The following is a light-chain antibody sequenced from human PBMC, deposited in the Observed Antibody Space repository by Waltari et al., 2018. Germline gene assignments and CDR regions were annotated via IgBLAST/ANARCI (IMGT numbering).Light chain of an antibody. CDR1: SNNVGNQG. Sequence: QAGLTQPPSVSKGLRQTATLTCTGNSNNVGNQGAAWLQQHQGHPPTRLSYRSNNRPSGISERLAASRAGNTASLTIAGLQPEDEGDYYCSAWDSCLSVWGFGGGTKLTVL. CDR2: RSN. CDR3: SAWDSCLSVWG. V-gene: IGLV10-54*01. J-gene: IGLJ3*02.